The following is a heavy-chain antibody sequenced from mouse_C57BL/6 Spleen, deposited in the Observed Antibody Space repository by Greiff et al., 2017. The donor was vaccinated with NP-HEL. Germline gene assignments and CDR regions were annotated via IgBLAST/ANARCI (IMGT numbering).Heavy chain of an antibody. Sequence: QVHVKQPGAELVKPGASVKMSCKASGYTFTSYWITWVKQRPGQGLEWIGDIYPGSGSTNYNEKFKSKATLTVDTSSSTAYMQLSSLTSEDSAVYYCARRGYYGSSYVYWYFDVWGTGTTVTVSS. V-gene: IGHV1-55*01. CDR2: IYPGSGST. CDR1: GYTFTSYW. CDR3: ARRGYYGSSYVYWYFDV. D-gene: IGHD1-1*01. J-gene: IGHJ1*03.